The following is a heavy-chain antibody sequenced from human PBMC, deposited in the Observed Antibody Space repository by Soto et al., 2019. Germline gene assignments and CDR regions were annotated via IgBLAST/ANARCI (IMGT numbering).Heavy chain of an antibody. CDR3: ARSSYYYDSSGYFFSWFDP. Sequence: SEILSLTCTISGDSIGTHYWSWIRQPPGKGLEWIGYIYYTGSTKFNPSLQSRVTMSVDTSKNQFSLRLSSVTAADTAVYYCARSSYYYDSSGYFFSWFDPWGQGTLVTVSS. V-gene: IGHV4-59*08. CDR1: GDSIGTHY. CDR2: IYYTGST. D-gene: IGHD3-22*01. J-gene: IGHJ5*02.